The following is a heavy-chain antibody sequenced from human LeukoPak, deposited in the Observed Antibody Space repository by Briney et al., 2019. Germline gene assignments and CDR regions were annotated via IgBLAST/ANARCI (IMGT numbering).Heavy chain of an antibody. CDR3: ARVRDGYNDAYDV. D-gene: IGHD5-24*01. Sequence: ASVKVSCKASGYTFTSYYMHWVRQAPGQGLEWMGIINPSGGSTSYAQKFQGRVTMTSDTSTSTVYMELSGLRSDDTAVYYCARVRDGYNDAYDVWGQGTMVTVPS. CDR2: INPSGGST. J-gene: IGHJ3*01. CDR1: GYTFTSYY. V-gene: IGHV1-46*01.